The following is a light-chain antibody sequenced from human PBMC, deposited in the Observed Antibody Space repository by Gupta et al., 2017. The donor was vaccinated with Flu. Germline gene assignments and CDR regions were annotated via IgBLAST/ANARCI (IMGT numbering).Light chain of an antibody. CDR3: QQSYTNYWT. J-gene: IGKJ1*01. V-gene: IGKV1-39*01. CDR2: GAS. CDR1: QRIVNY. Sequence: GDRVTITCRASQRIVNYLNWYQQKPGKAPKVLIYGASTLQSGVPSRFSGSGSDKESTLTITSLEPEDFATYYCQQSYTNYWTFGQGTKVEVK.